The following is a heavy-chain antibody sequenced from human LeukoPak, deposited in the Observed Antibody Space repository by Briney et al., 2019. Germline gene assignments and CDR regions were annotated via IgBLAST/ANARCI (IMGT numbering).Heavy chain of an antibody. CDR2: IWYDGSNK. D-gene: IGHD6-13*01. V-gene: IGHV3-33*01. CDR3: ARDGGGYSSSWTGYYFDY. Sequence: GRSLRLSCAASGFTFSSYGMHWVRQAPGKGLEWVAVIWYDGSNKYYADSVKGRFTISRDNSKNTLYLQMNSLRAEDTAVYYCARDGGGYSSSWTGYYFDYWGQGTLVTVSS. CDR1: GFTFSSYG. J-gene: IGHJ4*02.